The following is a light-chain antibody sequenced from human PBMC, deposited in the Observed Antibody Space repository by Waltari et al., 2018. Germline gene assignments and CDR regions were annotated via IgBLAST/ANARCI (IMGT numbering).Light chain of an antibody. CDR3: SSYAGSNNLGV. Sequence: QSALTQPPSPSGAPGQSATISCTGHRSDVGRYNYFPWYQQHPGQAPKLMIYEVSKRPSGVPDRFSGSKSGNTASLTVSGLQAEDEADYYCSSYAGSNNLGVFGTGTKVTVL. CDR2: EVS. J-gene: IGLJ1*01. V-gene: IGLV2-8*01. CDR1: RSDVGRYNY.